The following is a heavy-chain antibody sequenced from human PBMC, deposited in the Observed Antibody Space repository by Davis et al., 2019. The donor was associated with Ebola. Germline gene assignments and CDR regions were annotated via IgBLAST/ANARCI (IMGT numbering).Heavy chain of an antibody. CDR3: ATTPRYSSHGAYFDY. CDR2: IYHSGNI. CDR1: GGSISSGGYS. V-gene: IGHV4-30-2*01. D-gene: IGHD4-11*01. J-gene: IGHJ4*02. Sequence: SETLSLTCAVSGGSISSGGYSWSWIRQPRGKGPEWIGYIYHSGNIYYNSSLKSRVTISVDRSKNQFSLKVTSVTAADTAVYYCATTPRYSSHGAYFDYWGQGTLVTVSS.